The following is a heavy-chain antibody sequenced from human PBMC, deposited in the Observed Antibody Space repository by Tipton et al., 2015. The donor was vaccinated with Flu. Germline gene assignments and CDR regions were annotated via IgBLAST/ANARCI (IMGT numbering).Heavy chain of an antibody. CDR3: AGDRGEGFGYFAL. Sequence: QLVQSGAEVKKPGASVKVSCKTSGYTLTGYYMHWVRQAPGQGLEWMGWVNPNSGGTNFAQEFQGRVTMTRDTSISTAYMELSRLRSDDTAVYYCAGDRGEGFGYFALWGRGTLVTVSS. J-gene: IGHJ5*02. V-gene: IGHV1-2*02. CDR2: VNPNSGGT. CDR1: GYTLTGYY. D-gene: IGHD5-18*01.